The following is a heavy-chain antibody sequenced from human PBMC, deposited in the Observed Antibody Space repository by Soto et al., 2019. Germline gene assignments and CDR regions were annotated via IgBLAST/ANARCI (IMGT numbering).Heavy chain of an antibody. CDR2: IWSDGSNK. CDR3: AKEFWSGPFDY. J-gene: IGHJ4*02. CDR1: GFTFSSYG. V-gene: IGHV3-33*06. D-gene: IGHD3-3*01. Sequence: GGSLRLACAASGFTFSSYGMHWVRQAPGKGLEWVAVIWSDGSNKYYADSVKGRFTISRDNSKNTLYLQVNSLRAEDTAVYYCAKEFWSGPFDYWGQRTLVTVSS.